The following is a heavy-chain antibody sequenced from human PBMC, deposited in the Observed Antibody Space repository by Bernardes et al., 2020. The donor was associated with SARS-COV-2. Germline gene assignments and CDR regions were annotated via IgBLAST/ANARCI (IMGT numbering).Heavy chain of an antibody. V-gene: IGHV3-74*01. D-gene: IGHD1-7*01. Sequence: GGSLRLSCAASGFTFSSSWMHWVRQAPGKGLVWVSRINPDGTTTTYADSVKGRFTISRDNAKNTLFLQMNSLRAEDTAVYYCATAGNYRFDDWGQGTLVTGSS. CDR1: GFTFSSSW. J-gene: IGHJ4*02. CDR2: INPDGTTT. CDR3: ATAGNYRFDD.